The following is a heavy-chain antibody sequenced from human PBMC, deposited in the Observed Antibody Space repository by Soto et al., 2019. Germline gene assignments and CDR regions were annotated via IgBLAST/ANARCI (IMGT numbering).Heavy chain of an antibody. CDR1: GFTFTSYA. D-gene: IGHD3-9*01. Sequence: EVQLLESGGDLVQPGGSLRLSCAASGFTFTSYAMSWIRQAPGKGLEWVSAITGGGDNTYYAYSVKGRFTISRYNSKNTLYLQMNSLRAADTAFYYCTPDGGSRDWLTVNWGQGTLVTVSS. CDR2: ITGGGDNT. CDR3: TPDGGSRDWLTVN. V-gene: IGHV3-23*01. J-gene: IGHJ1*01.